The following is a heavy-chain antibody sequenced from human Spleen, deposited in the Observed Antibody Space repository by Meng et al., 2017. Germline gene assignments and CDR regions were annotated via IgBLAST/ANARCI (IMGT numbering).Heavy chain of an antibody. J-gene: IGHJ4*02. CDR1: GFTFSSYA. D-gene: IGHD1-26*01. Sequence: GESLKISCAASGFTFSSYAMHWVRQAPGKGLEWVAVISYDGSNKYYADSVKGRFTISRDISENTLYLQMNSLRAEDTAVYYCASEDSLKDRIVGANIDYWGQGTLVTVSS. CDR2: ISYDGSNK. CDR3: ASEDSLKDRIVGANIDY. V-gene: IGHV3-30*04.